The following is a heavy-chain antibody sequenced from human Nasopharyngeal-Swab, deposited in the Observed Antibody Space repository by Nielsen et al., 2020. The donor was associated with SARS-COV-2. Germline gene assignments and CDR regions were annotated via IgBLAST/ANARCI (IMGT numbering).Heavy chain of an antibody. V-gene: IGHV1-8*01. J-gene: IGHJ5*02. D-gene: IGHD6-6*01. CDR1: GYTITSYD. CDR3: ARGMAASNWFDP. CDR2: MNPNSGNT. Sequence: ASVKVSCKASGYTITSYDINWVRQATGQGLEWMGWMNPNSGNTGYAQKFQGRVTMTRNTSISTAYMELSSLRSEDTAVYYCARGMAASNWFDPWGQGTLVTVSS.